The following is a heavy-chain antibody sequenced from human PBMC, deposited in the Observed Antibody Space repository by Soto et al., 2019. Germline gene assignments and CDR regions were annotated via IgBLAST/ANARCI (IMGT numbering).Heavy chain of an antibody. CDR1: GFVFRNYA. D-gene: IGHD4-17*01. CDR3: ARNDYGTYYFDY. CDR2: ISYDASNL. V-gene: IGHV3-30*04. J-gene: IGHJ4*02. Sequence: GGSLRLSCAASGFVFRNYAMHWVRQAPGKGLEWVAVISYDASNLYYVDSVKGRFTISRDNSKNTLYLRMNSLRAEDTAVYFCARNDYGTYYFDYWGQGTLVTRLL.